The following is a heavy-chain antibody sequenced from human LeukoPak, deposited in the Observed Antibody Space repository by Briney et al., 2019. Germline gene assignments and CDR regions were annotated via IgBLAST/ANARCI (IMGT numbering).Heavy chain of an antibody. V-gene: IGHV3-23*01. CDR2: ISGSGGST. Sequence: GGSLRLSCAASGFTFSSYAMSWVRQAPGKGLEWVSAISGSGGSTYYADSVKGRFTISRDNSKNTLYLQMNSLRAEDTAVYYCAKDRGKGWEQWLVQEGAFDIWGQGTMVTVSS. D-gene: IGHD6-19*01. J-gene: IGHJ3*02. CDR1: GFTFSSYA. CDR3: AKDRGKGWEQWLVQEGAFDI.